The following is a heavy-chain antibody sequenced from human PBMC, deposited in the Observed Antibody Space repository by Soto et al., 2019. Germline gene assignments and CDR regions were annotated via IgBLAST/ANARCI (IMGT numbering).Heavy chain of an antibody. CDR1: GGTFSSYA. Sequence: SVKVSCKASGGTFSSYAISWVRQAPGQGLEWMGGIIPIFGTANYAQKFQGRVTITADESTSTAYMELSSLRSEDTAVYYCARPAGYSSGWDPVFDYWGQGTLVTVS. V-gene: IGHV1-69*13. CDR3: ARPAGYSSGWDPVFDY. D-gene: IGHD6-19*01. CDR2: IIPIFGTA. J-gene: IGHJ4*02.